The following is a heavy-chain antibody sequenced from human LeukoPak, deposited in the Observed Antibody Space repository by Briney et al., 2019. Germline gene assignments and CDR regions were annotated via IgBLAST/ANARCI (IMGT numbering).Heavy chain of an antibody. Sequence: VGSLRLSCAASVFTFSSYSMNWVRQAPGKGLEWVSSISSSSSYIYYADSVKGRFTISRDNAKNSLYLQMNSLRAEDTAVYYCAIVAKIPYFHYWAQGTLVTVSS. CDR3: AIVAKIPYFHY. CDR2: ISSSSSYI. J-gene: IGHJ4*02. CDR1: VFTFSSYS. V-gene: IGHV3-21*01.